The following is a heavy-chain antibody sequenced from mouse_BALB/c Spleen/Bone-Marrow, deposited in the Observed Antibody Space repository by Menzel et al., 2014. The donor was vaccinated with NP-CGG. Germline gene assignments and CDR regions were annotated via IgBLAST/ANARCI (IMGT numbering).Heavy chain of an antibody. D-gene: IGHD2-13*01. CDR1: GYTFTSYY. V-gene: IGHV1S81*02. Sequence: QVQLQQPGAELVKPGASVKLSCKASGYTFTSYYMYWVKQRPGQGLEWIGEINPSDGGTNFNEKFKSKATLTVDKSSSTAYMQLSSLTSEDSAVYYCTREGDSPFAYWGQGTLVTVSA. CDR2: INPSDGGT. J-gene: IGHJ3*01. CDR3: TREGDSPFAY.